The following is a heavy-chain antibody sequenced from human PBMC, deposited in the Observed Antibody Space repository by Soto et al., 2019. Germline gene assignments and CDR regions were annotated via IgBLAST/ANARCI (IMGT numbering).Heavy chain of an antibody. V-gene: IGHV3-11*06. CDR2: ISSSSSYT. CDR3: ARDVEPNWVYDGMDV. Sequence: QVQLVESGGGLVKPGGSLRLSCAASGFTFSDYYMSWIRQAPGKGLEWVSYISSSSSYTNYADSVKGRFTISRDNAKNSLYLQMNSLRAEDTAVYYCARDVEPNWVYDGMDVWGQGTTVTVSS. D-gene: IGHD1-1*01. J-gene: IGHJ6*02. CDR1: GFTFSDYY.